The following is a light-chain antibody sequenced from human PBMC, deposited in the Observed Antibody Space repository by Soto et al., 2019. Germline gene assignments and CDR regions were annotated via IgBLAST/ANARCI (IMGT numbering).Light chain of an antibody. CDR1: QSISSW. CDR3: QQYTSYPWT. J-gene: IGKJ1*01. CDR2: KAS. Sequence: DIQMTQSPSTLSASVGDRVTITCRASQSISSWLAWYQQKPGKATKLMIYKASSLESGVPSRFSGSGSGTEFTLAISSLQPDDFATYYCQQYTSYPWTLGQGTKLDVK. V-gene: IGKV1-5*03.